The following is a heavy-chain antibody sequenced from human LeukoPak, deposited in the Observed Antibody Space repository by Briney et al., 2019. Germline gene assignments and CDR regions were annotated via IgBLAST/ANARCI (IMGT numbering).Heavy chain of an antibody. CDR1: GYTFTSYY. J-gene: IGHJ5*02. D-gene: IGHD2-2*01. CDR3: ARESDIVVVPAAMGNWFDP. V-gene: IGHV1-46*01. Sequence: ASVKVSCKASGYTFTSYYMHWVRQAPGQGLEWMGIINPSGGSTSYAQKFQGRVTMTRDMSTSTVYMELSSLRSEDTAVYYCARESDIVVVPAAMGNWFDPWGQGTLVTVSS. CDR2: INPSGGST.